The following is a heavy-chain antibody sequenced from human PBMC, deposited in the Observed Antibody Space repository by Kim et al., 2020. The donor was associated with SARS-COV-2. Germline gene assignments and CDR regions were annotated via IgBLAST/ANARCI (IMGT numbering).Heavy chain of an antibody. CDR3: ARDSSGWYYFDY. Sequence: NYAQKFQGRVTITADESTSTAYMELSSLRSEDTAVYYCARDSSGWYYFDYWGQGTLVTVSS. V-gene: IGHV1-69*01. D-gene: IGHD6-19*01. J-gene: IGHJ4*02.